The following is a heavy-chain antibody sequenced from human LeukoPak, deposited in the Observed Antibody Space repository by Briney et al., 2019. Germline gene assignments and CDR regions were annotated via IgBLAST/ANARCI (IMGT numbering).Heavy chain of an antibody. J-gene: IGHJ4*02. CDR3: AREGPQGIAVAGQEALDY. V-gene: IGHV1-2*04. D-gene: IGHD6-19*01. Sequence: ASVKVSCKASGYTFTSYGINWVRQAPGRGLEWMGWINPNSGGTNYAQKFQGWVTMTRDTSISTAYMELSRLRSDDTAVYYCAREGPQGIAVAGQEALDYWGQGTLVTVSS. CDR1: GYTFTSYG. CDR2: INPNSGGT.